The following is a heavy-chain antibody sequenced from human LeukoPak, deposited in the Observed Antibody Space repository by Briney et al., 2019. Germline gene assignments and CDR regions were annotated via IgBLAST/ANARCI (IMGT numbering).Heavy chain of an antibody. V-gene: IGHV1-2*06. CDR3: ARDVNHSSGWYLDYYYGMDV. Sequence: ASVKVSCKASGNTFMDFYTHWVRQAPGQGLEWMGRINPKSGATNYAQKLQGRVTMTTDTSTSTAYMELRSLRSDDTAVYYCARDVNHSSGWYLDYYYGMDVWGQGTTVTVSS. D-gene: IGHD6-19*01. CDR2: INPKSGAT. J-gene: IGHJ6*02. CDR1: GNTFMDFY.